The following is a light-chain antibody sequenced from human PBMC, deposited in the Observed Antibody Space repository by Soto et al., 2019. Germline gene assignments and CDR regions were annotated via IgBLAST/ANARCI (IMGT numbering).Light chain of an antibody. CDR1: SSNIGAGYD. Sequence: QSALTQPPSVSGAPGQRVTISCSGSSSNIGAGYDVNWYRQLPGTAPKLLIYGNSDRPSGVSDRFSGSKSGTSASLAITGLQAEDEADYFCQSYDRSLRTYVFGTGTKVTVL. CDR2: GNS. J-gene: IGLJ1*01. CDR3: QSYDRSLRTYV. V-gene: IGLV1-40*01.